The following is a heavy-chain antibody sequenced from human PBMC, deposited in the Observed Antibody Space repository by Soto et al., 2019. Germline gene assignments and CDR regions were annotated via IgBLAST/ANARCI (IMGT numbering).Heavy chain of an antibody. V-gene: IGHV3-23*01. CDR3: TRERSLVSFLFDY. CDR2: IGGGGRGSRP. D-gene: IGHD3-16*01. Sequence: GGSLRLSCVESGFNFSNYAVAWVRQAPGKGLEWVSSIGGGGRGSRPYYADSVQGRFTISRDHSKNIVSLQMDSLRVDDTAVYYCTRERSLVSFLFDYWGPGTLVTVAS. CDR1: GFNFSNYA. J-gene: IGHJ4*02.